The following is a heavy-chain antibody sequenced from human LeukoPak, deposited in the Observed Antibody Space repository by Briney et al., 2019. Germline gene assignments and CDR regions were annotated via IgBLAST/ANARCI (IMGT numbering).Heavy chain of an antibody. CDR3: ARNYMVRGVGFDY. V-gene: IGHV3-30*03. Sequence: PGGSLRLSCAASGFTFSSYGMHWVRQAPGKGLEWVAVISYDGSNKYYADSVKGRFTISRDNSKNTLYPQMNSLRAEDTAVYYCARNYMVRGVGFDYWGQGTLVTVSS. CDR2: ISYDGSNK. J-gene: IGHJ4*02. D-gene: IGHD3-10*01. CDR1: GFTFSSYG.